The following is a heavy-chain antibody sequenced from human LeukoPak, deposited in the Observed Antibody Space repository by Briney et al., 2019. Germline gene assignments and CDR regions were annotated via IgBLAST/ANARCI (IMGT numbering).Heavy chain of an antibody. D-gene: IGHD5-18*01. J-gene: IGHJ5*02. CDR2: IYYSGST. CDR3: ARLGGYSYLNWFDP. V-gene: IGHV4-39*01. CDR1: GGSISSSSYY. Sequence: PSETLSLTCTVSGGSISSSSYYWGWIRQPPGKGLEWIGSIYYSGSTYYNPSLKSRVTISVDTSKNQFSLKLSPVTAADTAVYYCARLGGYSYLNWFDPWGQGTLVTVSS.